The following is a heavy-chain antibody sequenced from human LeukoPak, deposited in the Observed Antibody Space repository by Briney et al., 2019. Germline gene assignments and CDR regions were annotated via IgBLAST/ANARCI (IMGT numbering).Heavy chain of an antibody. CDR1: GGSISSGGYS. D-gene: IGHD6-13*01. V-gene: IGHV4-30-2*01. CDR2: IYHSGST. CDR3: ASSYSSSWAGFDY. Sequence: PSETLSLTCAVSGGSISSGGYSWSWIRQPPGKGLEWIGYIYHSGSTYYNPSLKSRVTISVDRSKNQFSLKLSSVTAADTAVYYCASSYSSSWAGFDYWGQGTPVTVSS. J-gene: IGHJ4*02.